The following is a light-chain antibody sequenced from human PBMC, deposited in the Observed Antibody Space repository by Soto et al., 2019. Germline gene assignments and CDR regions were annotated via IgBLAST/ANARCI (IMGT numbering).Light chain of an antibody. V-gene: IGLV3-1*01. CDR2: EDN. Sequence: SYELTQPPSVSVSPGQTASITCSGDQLGDKYACWYQQKPGQSPVVVIYEDNQRPSGIPERFSGSNSGNTATLTISGTQAMDEADYYCQAWDSSTVVFGGGTKLTVL. J-gene: IGLJ2*01. CDR3: QAWDSSTVV. CDR1: QLGDKY.